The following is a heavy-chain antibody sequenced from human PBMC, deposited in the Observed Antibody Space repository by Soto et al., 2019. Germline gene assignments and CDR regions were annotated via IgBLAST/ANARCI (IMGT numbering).Heavy chain of an antibody. V-gene: IGHV4-30-4*01. J-gene: IGHJ6*02. CDR3: ASSAVYGMDV. Sequence: SETMSLTCSVSGGSISSGYYYWSWIRQPPGKGLEWIGNIYYSGNTYYNPSLKSRLIISIDTSQNKFYLKEGSVTAADPAVYYWASSAVYGMDVWGQGTTVTVSS. CDR2: IYYSGNT. CDR1: GGSISSGYYY.